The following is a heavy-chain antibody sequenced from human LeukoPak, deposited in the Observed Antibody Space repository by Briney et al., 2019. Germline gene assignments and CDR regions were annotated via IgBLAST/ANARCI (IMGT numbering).Heavy chain of an antibody. J-gene: IGHJ4*02. Sequence: GGSLRLSCAASGFTFSSYWMHWVRQAPGKGLVWVSAISGSGGSTYYADSVKGRFTISRDNSKNTLYLQMNSLRAEDTAVYYCAKDPLYSSSSHFDYWGQGTLVTVSS. D-gene: IGHD6-6*01. V-gene: IGHV3-23*01. CDR3: AKDPLYSSSSHFDY. CDR1: GFTFSSYW. CDR2: ISGSGGST.